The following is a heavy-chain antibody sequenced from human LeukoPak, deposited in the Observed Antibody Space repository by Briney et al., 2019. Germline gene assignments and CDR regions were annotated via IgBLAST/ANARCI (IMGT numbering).Heavy chain of an antibody. Sequence: SETLSLTCTVSGGSISSYYWSWIRQPAGKGLEWIGRIYTSGSTNYNPSLKSRVTISVDTSKNQFSLKLSSVTAADTAVYYCARDRGLTKSGGVGFDYWGQGTLVTVSS. CDR3: ARDRGLTKSGGVGFDY. V-gene: IGHV4-4*07. CDR2: IYTSGST. J-gene: IGHJ4*02. CDR1: GGSISSYY. D-gene: IGHD3-10*02.